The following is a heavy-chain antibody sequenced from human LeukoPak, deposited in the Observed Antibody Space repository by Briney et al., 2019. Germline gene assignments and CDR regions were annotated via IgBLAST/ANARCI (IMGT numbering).Heavy chain of an antibody. D-gene: IGHD2-2*01. J-gene: IGHJ4*02. CDR2: ISASSNFI. CDR1: GFTFSTHS. CDR3: ARPATGYCSSAGCHWDS. V-gene: IGHV3-21*01. Sequence: GSLRLSCAASGFTFSTHSMYWVRQAPGKGLEWVSSISASSNFIHYAESVRGRFTISRDNAKNSLYLQMNSLGAQDTAVYYCARPATGYCSSAGCHWDSWGQGTLVTVSS.